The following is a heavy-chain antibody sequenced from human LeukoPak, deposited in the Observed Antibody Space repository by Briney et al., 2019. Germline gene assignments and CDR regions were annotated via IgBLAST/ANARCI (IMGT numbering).Heavy chain of an antibody. CDR2: ISTDSGDT. V-gene: IGHV1-2*02. Sequence: ASVKVSCKVSGYHFTGYHVHWVRQAPGQGLEWVGRISTDSGDTIYAPKFQGRVAVTWDTSINTAYMELSRLTSDDAAVYYCAGLGSTVKGRIDPWGQGTPVTVSS. CDR1: GYHFTGYH. D-gene: IGHD5/OR15-5a*01. J-gene: IGHJ5*02. CDR3: AGLGSTVKGRIDP.